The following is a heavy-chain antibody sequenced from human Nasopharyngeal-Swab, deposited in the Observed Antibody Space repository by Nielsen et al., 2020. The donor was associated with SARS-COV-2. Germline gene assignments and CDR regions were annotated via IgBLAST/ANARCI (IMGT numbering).Heavy chain of an antibody. Sequence: GGSLRLSCAASGFIFSTYAMHWVRQAPGKGLEWVAVISFDGSNKYYLDSVKGRFTISRDDSKNTLYLQMNSLRREDTAVYFCAKDTRPHITATGQDHWGHGTLVTVSS. CDR1: GFIFSTYA. V-gene: IGHV3-30*18. J-gene: IGHJ4*01. CDR3: AKDTRPHITATGQDH. CDR2: ISFDGSNK. D-gene: IGHD6-13*01.